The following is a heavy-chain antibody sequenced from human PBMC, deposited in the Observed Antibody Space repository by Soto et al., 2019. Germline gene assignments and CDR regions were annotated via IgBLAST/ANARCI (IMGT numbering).Heavy chain of an antibody. CDR1: GDSVSSNSAA. D-gene: IGHD6-13*01. V-gene: IGHV6-1*01. CDR2: TYYRSKWYN. CDR3: ARHSSSEPVSSGYYFDY. J-gene: IGHJ4*02. Sequence: SQTLSLTCAISGDSVSSNSAAWNWIRQSPSRGLEWLGRTYYRSKWYNDYAVSVKSRITINPDTSKNQFSLQLNSVTPEDTAVYYCARHSSSEPVSSGYYFDYWGQGTLVTVSS.